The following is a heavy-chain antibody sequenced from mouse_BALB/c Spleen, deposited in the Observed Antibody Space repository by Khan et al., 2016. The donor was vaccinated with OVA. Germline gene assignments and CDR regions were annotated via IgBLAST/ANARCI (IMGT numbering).Heavy chain of an antibody. Sequence: VQLQESGAELVKPGASVKLSCKTSGYTFTNYWIQWVKQRPGQGLGWIGQIFPGTGTTYSNENFKAQATLTVDTSSSTAYMQLNSLTSEDSAVYFCARGYFGNYEFAYWGQGTLVTVSA. V-gene: IGHV1S132*01. CDR3: ARGYFGNYEFAY. J-gene: IGHJ3*01. CDR1: GYTFTNYW. D-gene: IGHD2-1*01. CDR2: IFPGTGTT.